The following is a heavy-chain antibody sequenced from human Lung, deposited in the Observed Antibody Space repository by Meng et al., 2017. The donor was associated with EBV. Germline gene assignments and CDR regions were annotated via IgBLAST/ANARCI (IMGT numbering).Heavy chain of an antibody. J-gene: IGHJ4*02. Sequence: QVQLQESGPGLVKPSGTLSLTGAVSGGSISSGGYYWSWIRHHPGKGLEWIGYIYYSGDTDYNPSLKSRVTISVDTSKNQFSLKLSSVTAADTAVYYCARVTLWFGELEYWGQGTLVTVSS. V-gene: IGHV4-31*11. CDR2: IYYSGDT. CDR1: GGSISSGGYY. CDR3: ARVTLWFGELEY. D-gene: IGHD3-10*01.